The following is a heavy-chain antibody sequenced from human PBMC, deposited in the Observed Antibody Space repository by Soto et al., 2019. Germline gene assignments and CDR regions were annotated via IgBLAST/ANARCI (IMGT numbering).Heavy chain of an antibody. D-gene: IGHD3-22*01. CDR3: AKDVDYYDSSGPDAFDI. Sequence: GGSLRLSCAASGFTFSSYAMSWVRQAPGKGLEWVSAISGSGGSTYYADSVKGRFTISRDNSRNTLYLQMNSLRAEDTAVYYCAKDVDYYDSSGPDAFDIWGQGTMVTVSS. CDR2: ISGSGGST. J-gene: IGHJ3*02. V-gene: IGHV3-23*01. CDR1: GFTFSSYA.